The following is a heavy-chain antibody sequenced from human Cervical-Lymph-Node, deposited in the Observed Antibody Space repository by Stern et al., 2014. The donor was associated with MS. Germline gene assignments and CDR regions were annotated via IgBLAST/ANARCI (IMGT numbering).Heavy chain of an antibody. CDR2: ITNVGIT. V-gene: IGHV3-53*01. CDR1: GFTVSRDY. CDR3: ARDTSSPERSDW. Sequence: EVQLVESGGGVIQPGGSLRLSCTASGFTVSRDYMTWVRQAPGKTLEWVSLITNVGITFYTDSVKGRFTISRDDSKNTVYLHMTSLRAEDTAMYYCARDTSSPERSDWWGQGTLVTVSS. D-gene: IGHD1-1*01. J-gene: IGHJ4*02.